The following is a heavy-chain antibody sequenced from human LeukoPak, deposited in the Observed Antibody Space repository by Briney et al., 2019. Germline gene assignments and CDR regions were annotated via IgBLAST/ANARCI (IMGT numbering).Heavy chain of an antibody. CDR3: ARYRGYDDPFEY. J-gene: IGHJ4*02. D-gene: IGHD5-12*01. Sequence: VSVRVSSTPSVSAFTSYYVPWVPQAPGQRLEGMGWINPNSGGTSYAQKFQGTVTMTRDTSVTTAYMELSRLRSEGTAVYSCARYRGYDDPFEYWGEGPLDSVSS. V-gene: IGHV1-2*02. CDR1: VSAFTSYY. CDR2: INPNSGGT.